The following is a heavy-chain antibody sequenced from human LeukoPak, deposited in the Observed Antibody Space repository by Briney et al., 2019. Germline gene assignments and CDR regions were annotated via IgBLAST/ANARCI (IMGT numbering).Heavy chain of an antibody. CDR1: GFTFSSYA. V-gene: IGHV3-23*01. D-gene: IGHD5-12*01. J-gene: IGHJ4*02. CDR3: ASQIVATAS. CDR2: ISGSGGDT. Sequence: GGSLRLSCAASGFTFSSYAMSWVRQAPGKGLEWVSAISGSGGDTYYADSVRGRFTISRDNSKNTLFLQMNSLRVEDTAVYHCASQIVATASWGQGTLVTVSS.